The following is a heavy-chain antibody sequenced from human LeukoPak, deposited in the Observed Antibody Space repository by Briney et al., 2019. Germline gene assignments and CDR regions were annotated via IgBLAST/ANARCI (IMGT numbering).Heavy chain of an antibody. V-gene: IGHV1-8*01. CDR3: VRTPPNWGFDY. J-gene: IGHJ4*02. CDR1: GYTFTTHD. CDR2: MSPNSGDT. D-gene: IGHD7-27*01. Sequence: ASVKVSCKASGYTFTTHDINWVRQATGQGLEWLGWMSPNSGDTGYARKFQGRVTMTSDSSISTAYMELSSLRSEDTAIYYCVRTPPNWGFDYWGQGTLVTVSS.